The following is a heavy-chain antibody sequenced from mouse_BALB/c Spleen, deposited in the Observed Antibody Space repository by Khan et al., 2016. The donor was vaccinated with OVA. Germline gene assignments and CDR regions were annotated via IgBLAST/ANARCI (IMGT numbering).Heavy chain of an antibody. CDR3: ARVNYGSRDYFDY. J-gene: IGHJ2*01. CDR2: ILPGSGSR. V-gene: IGHV1-9*01. Sequence: VQLKQSGAELMKPGASVKISCKATGYTFSGYWLEWVKQRPGHGLEWIGEILPGSGSRNYNENFKGKATFTADISSKTTYMQLSSLTSEDSAVYYCARVNYGSRDYFDYWGQGTTLTVSS. D-gene: IGHD1-1*01. CDR1: GYTFSGYW.